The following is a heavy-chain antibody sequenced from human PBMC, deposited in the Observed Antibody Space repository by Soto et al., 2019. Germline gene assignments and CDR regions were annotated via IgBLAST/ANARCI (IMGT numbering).Heavy chain of an antibody. V-gene: IGHV1-69*01. J-gene: IGHJ4*02. CDR3: ASTPTYSVSYSYYFAY. CDR2: LIPIFGTA. Sequence: QVQLVQSGAEVKKPGSSVKVSCKASGGTFSSYAISWVRQAPGQGLEWMGGLIPIFGTANYAQKFQGRGTITADESTRTAYMELSSLRSVETAVYYCASTPTYSVSYSYYFAYWGQGTLVTVSS. D-gene: IGHD1-26*01. CDR1: GGTFSSYA.